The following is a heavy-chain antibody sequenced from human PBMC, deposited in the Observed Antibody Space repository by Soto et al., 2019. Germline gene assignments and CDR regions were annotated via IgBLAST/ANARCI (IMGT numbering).Heavy chain of an antibody. CDR3: AKHEGYCSTTTCSNFDY. CDR2: IDPSDSST. Sequence: GESLKISCKASGYSFTSYWITWVRQLPGKGLEWVGRIDPSDSSTNYSPAFRGHVAISADKSINAAYLHWSSLKASDTAIYYCAKHEGYCSTTTCSNFDYWGQGTLVTVSS. CDR1: GYSFTSYW. V-gene: IGHV5-10-1*01. D-gene: IGHD2-2*01. J-gene: IGHJ4*02.